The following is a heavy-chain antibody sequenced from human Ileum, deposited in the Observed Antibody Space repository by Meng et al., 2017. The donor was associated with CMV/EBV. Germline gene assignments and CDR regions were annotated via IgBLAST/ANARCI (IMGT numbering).Heavy chain of an antibody. CDR2: IYYSGST. CDR3: ARGVEMATSFDY. V-gene: IGHV4-30-4*08. CDR1: VGSISSGHSY. Sequence: VSVGSISSGHSYWSWIRQPPGKGLEWIGYIYYSGSTYYNPSLKSRVTISVDTSKNQFSLKLSSVTAADTAVYYCARGVEMATSFDYWGQGTLVTVSS. D-gene: IGHD5-24*01. J-gene: IGHJ4*02.